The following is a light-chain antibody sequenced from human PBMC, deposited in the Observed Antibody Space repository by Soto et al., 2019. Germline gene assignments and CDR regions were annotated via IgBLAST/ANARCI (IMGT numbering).Light chain of an antibody. Sequence: TGDRVTITWRASQTITTWMAWYQQKPGKAPKLRIYAASTLQSGVTSRVSGSGAWTDCTLTISCLKPEDVATDDCQQYYSYPPTFGQGTRLEIK. V-gene: IGKV1-8*01. J-gene: IGKJ5*01. CDR2: AAS. CDR3: QQYYSYPPT. CDR1: QTITTW.